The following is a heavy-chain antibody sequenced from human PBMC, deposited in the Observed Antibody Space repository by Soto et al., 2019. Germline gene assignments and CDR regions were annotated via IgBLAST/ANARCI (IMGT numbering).Heavy chain of an antibody. J-gene: IGHJ5*02. D-gene: IGHD5-18*01. V-gene: IGHV1-69*13. CDR1: GGTFSSYS. Sequence: GASVNVSCKSSGGTFSSYSISWVRQAPGQGLECMGGIIPIFGTANYAQKFQGRVTITADESTSTAYMELSSLRSEDTAVYYCASVSGYSYGNRPANWFDPWGQGTLVTVSS. CDR2: IIPIFGTA. CDR3: ASVSGYSYGNRPANWFDP.